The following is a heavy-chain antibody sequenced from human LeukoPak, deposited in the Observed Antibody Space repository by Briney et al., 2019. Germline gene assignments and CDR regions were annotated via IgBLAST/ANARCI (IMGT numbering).Heavy chain of an antibody. CDR2: IYYSGST. V-gene: IGHV4-31*03. CDR1: GGSISSGGYY. Sequence: SETLSLTCTVSGGSISSGGYYWSWIRQHPGKGLEWIGYIYYSGSTYYNPSLKSRATISVDTSKNQFSLKLSSVIAADTAVYYCARAIRIVGATRFDYWGQGTLVTASS. D-gene: IGHD1-26*01. J-gene: IGHJ4*02. CDR3: ARAIRIVGATRFDY.